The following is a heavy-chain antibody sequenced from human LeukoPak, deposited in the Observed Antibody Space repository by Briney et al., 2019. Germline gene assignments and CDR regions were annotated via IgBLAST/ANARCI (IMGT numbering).Heavy chain of an antibody. V-gene: IGHV3-23*01. Sequence: GGSLRLSCAASGFTFSSYAMSWVRQAPGKGLEWVSGISGSGGSTDYADSVKGRLTISRDNSKNTLYLQMNSLRAEDTAVYYCAKDKIVGAIFRFDYWGQGTLVTVSS. D-gene: IGHD1-26*01. CDR2: ISGSGGST. J-gene: IGHJ4*02. CDR3: AKDKIVGAIFRFDY. CDR1: GFTFSSYA.